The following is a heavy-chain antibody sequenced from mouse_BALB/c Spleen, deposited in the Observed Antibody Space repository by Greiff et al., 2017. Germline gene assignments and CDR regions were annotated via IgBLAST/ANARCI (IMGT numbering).Heavy chain of an antibody. D-gene: IGHD2-3*01. V-gene: IGHV5-12-2*01. Sequence: EVQVVESGGGLVQPGGSLKLSCAASGFTFSSYTMSWVRQTPEKRLEWVAYISNGGGSTYYPDTVKGRFTISRDNAKNTLYLQMSSLKSEDTAMYYCASHDGYYVEFAYWGQGTLVTVSA. CDR1: GFTFSSYT. CDR2: ISNGGGST. J-gene: IGHJ3*01. CDR3: ASHDGYYVEFAY.